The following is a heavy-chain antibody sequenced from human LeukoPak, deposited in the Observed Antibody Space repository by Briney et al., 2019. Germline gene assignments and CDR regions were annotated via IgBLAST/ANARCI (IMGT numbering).Heavy chain of an antibody. Sequence: SETLSLTCTASGGSISSYYWSWIRQPPGKGLEWIGYIYYSGSTNYNPSLKSRVTISVDTSKNQFSLKLSSVTAADTAVYYCARDNMGNSIDYWGQGTLVTVSS. CDR3: ARDNMGNSIDY. V-gene: IGHV4-59*01. D-gene: IGHD4-23*01. CDR2: IYYSGST. J-gene: IGHJ4*02. CDR1: GGSISSYY.